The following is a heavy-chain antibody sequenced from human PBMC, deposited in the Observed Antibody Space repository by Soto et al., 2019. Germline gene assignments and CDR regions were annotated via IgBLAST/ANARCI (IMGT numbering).Heavy chain of an antibody. J-gene: IGHJ5*02. CDR2: ISGSGGST. V-gene: IGHV3-23*01. CDR3: AKDESTMVRGAKYNWFDP. CDR1: GFTFSSYA. Sequence: GGSLRLSCAASGFTFSSYAMSWVRQAPGKGLEWVSAISGSGGSTYYADSVKGRFTISRDNSKNTLYLQMNSLRAEDTAVYYCAKDESTMVRGAKYNWFDPWGQGTLVTVSS. D-gene: IGHD3-10*01.